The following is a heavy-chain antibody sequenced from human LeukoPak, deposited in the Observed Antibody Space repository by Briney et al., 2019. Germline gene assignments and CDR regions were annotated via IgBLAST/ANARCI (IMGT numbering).Heavy chain of an antibody. D-gene: IGHD3-3*01. Sequence: SESLSLTCTVSGGSICSSSYYWGWIRQPPGKGLEWIGSIYYSGSTYYNPSLKSRVTISVDTSKNQFSLKLSSVTAADTAVYYCARDNSVITIFGVVRFDYWGQGTLVTVSS. CDR2: IYYSGST. J-gene: IGHJ4*02. V-gene: IGHV4-39*01. CDR1: GGSICSSSYY. CDR3: ARDNSVITIFGVVRFDY.